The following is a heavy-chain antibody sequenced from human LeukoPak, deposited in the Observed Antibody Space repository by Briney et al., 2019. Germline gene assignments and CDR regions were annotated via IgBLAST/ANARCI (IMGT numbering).Heavy chain of an antibody. V-gene: IGHV1-2*02. D-gene: IGHD3-22*01. J-gene: IGHJ3*02. CDR1: GYTFTDYY. CDR2: INPNSGGT. CDR3: ARDGVQDSSGYYYSYAFDI. Sequence: ASVKVSCKASGYTFTDYYMHWVRQAPGQGLEWMGWINPNSGGTNYAQKFQGRVTMTRDTSISTAYMELSRLRFDDTAVYYCARDGVQDSSGYYYSYAFDIWGQGTMVTASS.